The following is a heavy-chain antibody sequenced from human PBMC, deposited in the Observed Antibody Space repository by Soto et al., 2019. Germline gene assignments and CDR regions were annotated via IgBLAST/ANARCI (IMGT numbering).Heavy chain of an antibody. CDR2: IWYDGSNK. D-gene: IGHD2-15*01. CDR3: ARGYCSGGSCLNWFDP. J-gene: IGHJ5*02. V-gene: IGHV3-33*01. Sequence: QVQLVESGGGVVQPGRSLRLSCAASGFTFSSYGMHWVRQAPGKGLEWVAVIWYDGSNKYYADSVKGRFTISRDNSKNTLYLQRNSLRAEDTAVYYCARGYCSGGSCLNWFDPWGQGTLVTVSS. CDR1: GFTFSSYG.